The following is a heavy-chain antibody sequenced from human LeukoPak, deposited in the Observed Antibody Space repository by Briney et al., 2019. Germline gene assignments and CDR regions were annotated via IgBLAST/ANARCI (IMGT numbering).Heavy chain of an antibody. CDR3: ARQYDSSGYYYGLNWFDP. V-gene: IGHV4-61*05. CDR1: GASISGSGYY. J-gene: IGHJ5*02. CDR2: IYYSGST. D-gene: IGHD3-22*01. Sequence: SETLSLTCTVSGASISGSGYYWGWIRQPPGKGLEWIGYIYYSGSTNYNPSLKSRVTISVDTSKNQFSLKLSSVTAADTAVYYCARQYDSSGYYYGLNWFDPWGQGTLVTVSS.